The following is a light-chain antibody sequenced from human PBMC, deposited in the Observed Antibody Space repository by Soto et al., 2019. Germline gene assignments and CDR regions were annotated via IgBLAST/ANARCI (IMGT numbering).Light chain of an antibody. CDR2: EVS. V-gene: IGLV2-14*01. Sequence: QSALTQPASVSGSPGQSITISCTGTSSDVGLYNYVSWYQQYPGKAPKLMIFEVSNRPSGVSNRFSGSESGNTASLTISGLQAEDEADYYCISYTTSSTSYVFGTGTKVTVL. CDR3: ISYTTSSTSYV. J-gene: IGLJ1*01. CDR1: SSDVGLYNY.